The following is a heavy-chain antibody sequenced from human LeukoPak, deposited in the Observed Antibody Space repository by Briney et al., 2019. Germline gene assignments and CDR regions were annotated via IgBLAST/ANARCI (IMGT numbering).Heavy chain of an antibody. D-gene: IGHD1-26*01. CDR2: ISGDGSST. J-gene: IGHJ3*02. Sequence: GGSLRLSCAASGFTFSNYWMHWVRQGTGKGLVWVSRISGDGSSTRYADSVKDRFTISRDNAKNTLYLQMNSLGVEDTAVYYCGRGGSPPEALGDTFDIWGQGTMVTVSS. CDR1: GFTFSNYW. V-gene: IGHV3-74*01. CDR3: GRGGSPPEALGDTFDI.